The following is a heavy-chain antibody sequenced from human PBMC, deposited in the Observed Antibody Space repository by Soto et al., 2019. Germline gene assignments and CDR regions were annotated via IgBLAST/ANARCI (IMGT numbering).Heavy chain of an antibody. CDR2: IWYDGSNK. V-gene: IGHV3-33*06. CDR3: ANLHPCIGANY. J-gene: IGHJ4*02. Sequence: QVQLVESGGGVVQPGRSLRLSCAASGFTFSNYAMHWVRQAPGKGLEWVTVIWYDGSNKYYADSVKGRFTISRDNSKNSLYLQMNSLAAEDTAVYYCANLHPCIGANYWGQGTLVTVSS. D-gene: IGHD6-13*01. CDR1: GFTFSNYA.